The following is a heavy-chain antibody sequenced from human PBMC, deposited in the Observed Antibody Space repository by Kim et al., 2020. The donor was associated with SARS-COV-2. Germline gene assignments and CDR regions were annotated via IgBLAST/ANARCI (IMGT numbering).Heavy chain of an antibody. CDR3: ARGGLEYSSSLDY. J-gene: IGHJ4*02. D-gene: IGHD6-6*01. V-gene: IGHV3-21*01. Sequence: YADSVKGRFTISRDNAKNSLYLQMNSLRAEDTAVYYCARGGLEYSSSLDYWGQGTLVTVSS.